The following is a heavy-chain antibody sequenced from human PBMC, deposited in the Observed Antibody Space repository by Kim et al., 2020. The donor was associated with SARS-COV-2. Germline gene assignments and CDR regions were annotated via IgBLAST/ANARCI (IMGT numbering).Heavy chain of an antibody. CDR1: GFTFSSYW. Sequence: GGSLRLSCAASGFTFSSYWMSWVRQAPGKGLEWVANIKQDGSEKYYVDSVKGRFTISRDNAKNSLYLQMNSLRAEDTAVYYCASTIITMVRGVISHYFDYWGQGTLVTVSS. CDR2: IKQDGSEK. V-gene: IGHV3-7*03. J-gene: IGHJ4*02. D-gene: IGHD3-10*01. CDR3: ASTIITMVRGVISHYFDY.